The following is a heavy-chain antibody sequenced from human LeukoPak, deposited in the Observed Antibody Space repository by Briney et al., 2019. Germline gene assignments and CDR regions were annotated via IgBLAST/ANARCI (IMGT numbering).Heavy chain of an antibody. J-gene: IGHJ4*02. D-gene: IGHD6-13*01. CDR3: AKVKVAAAGYDY. CDR2: ISGSGSST. Sequence: QPGGSLRLSCAASGFTFSSYAMNWVRQAPGKGLEWVSTISGSGSSTYYADSVKGRFTISRDNSKNTLYLQMNSLRAEDTAIYYCAKVKVAAAGYDYWGQGTLVTVSS. V-gene: IGHV3-23*01. CDR1: GFTFSSYA.